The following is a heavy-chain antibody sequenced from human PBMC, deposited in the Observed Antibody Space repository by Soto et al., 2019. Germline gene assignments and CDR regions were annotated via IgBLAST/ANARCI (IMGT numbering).Heavy chain of an antibody. CDR1: GGSISSGGYY. Sequence: QVQLQESGPGLVKPSQTLSLTCTVSGGSISSGGYYWSWIRQHPGKGLEWIGYIYYSGSTYYNPSLTSRVTIAVDTSKYEFSLKLSSVTAADTAVYYCADFWGEDDFDYWGQGPLVTVSS. J-gene: IGHJ4*02. D-gene: IGHD3-16*01. CDR2: IYYSGST. CDR3: ADFWGEDDFDY. V-gene: IGHV4-31*03.